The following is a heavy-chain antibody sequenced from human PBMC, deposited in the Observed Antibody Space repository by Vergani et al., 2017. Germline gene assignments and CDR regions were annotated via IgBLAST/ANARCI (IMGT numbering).Heavy chain of an antibody. V-gene: IGHV3-30*02. J-gene: IGHJ4*02. D-gene: IGHD2/OR15-2a*01. CDR3: DKYLLDSTDGLPDS. CDR2: IGKDGINT. Sequence: QVQLVESAGGVVQPGGSLSLSCAASGFTFSNFGMHWIRQAPGKGLECLAYIGKDGINTRYRDAVKGRFTVCRDNSKDILYLQMDSLRREDTALYYCDKYLLDSTDGLPDSWGQGTLVIVSS. CDR1: GFTFSNFG.